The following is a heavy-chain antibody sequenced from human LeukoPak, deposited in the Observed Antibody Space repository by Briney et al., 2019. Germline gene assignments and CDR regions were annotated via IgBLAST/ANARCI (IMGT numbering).Heavy chain of an antibody. Sequence: PGGSLRLSCAASGFTFSSYAMSWVRQAPGKGLEWVSTISGSGGSTYYADSVKGRFTISRDNSKNTLYLHMNSLRAEDTAVYYCAKGREQWLVAGAFDIWGQGTTVTVSS. CDR1: GFTFSSYA. CDR3: AKGREQWLVAGAFDI. J-gene: IGHJ3*02. D-gene: IGHD6-19*01. CDR2: ISGSGGST. V-gene: IGHV3-23*01.